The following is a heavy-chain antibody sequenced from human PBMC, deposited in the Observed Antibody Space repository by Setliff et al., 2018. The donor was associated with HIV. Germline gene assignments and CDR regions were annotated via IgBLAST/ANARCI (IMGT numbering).Heavy chain of an antibody. CDR3: ASRLTLGDAFDI. CDR1: GYTFTSYD. V-gene: IGHV1-8*01. D-gene: IGHD3-10*01. Sequence: GASVKVSCKASGYTFTSYDINWVRQATGQGLEWMGWMNPNSGNTGYAQKFQGRVTMTRNTSISTAYMELSSLRSEDTAVYYCASRLTLGDAFDIWGQGTMVTVSS. J-gene: IGHJ3*02. CDR2: MNPNSGNT.